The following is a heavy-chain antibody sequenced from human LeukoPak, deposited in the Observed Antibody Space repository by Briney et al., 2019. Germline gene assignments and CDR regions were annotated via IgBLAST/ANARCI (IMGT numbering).Heavy chain of an antibody. CDR3: ARVKYYDILTGYEGAFDI. J-gene: IGHJ3*02. Sequence: SETLSLTCAVYGGSFSGYYWSWIRQPPGKGLEWIGSIYFSGSTNYNPSLKSRVTMSVDTSKNQFSLKLSSVTAADTAVYYCARVKYYDILTGYEGAFDIWGQGTMVTVSS. CDR2: IYFSGST. CDR1: GGSFSGYY. V-gene: IGHV4-59*10. D-gene: IGHD3-9*01.